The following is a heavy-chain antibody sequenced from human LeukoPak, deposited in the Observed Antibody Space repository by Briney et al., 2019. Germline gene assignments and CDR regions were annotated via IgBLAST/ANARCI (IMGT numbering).Heavy chain of an antibody. CDR3: AIRTPNPSEY. J-gene: IGHJ4*02. D-gene: IGHD1-14*01. Sequence: SETLSLTCAVSGASISSSNWRTWIRQPPGQGLEWVGDIYPSGSTSYNPSLNSRVTISIDKSKNQFSLNLNSVTAADTAIYYCAIRTPNPSEYWGQGTLVTVSS. V-gene: IGHV4-4*02. CDR2: IYPSGST. CDR1: GASISSSNW.